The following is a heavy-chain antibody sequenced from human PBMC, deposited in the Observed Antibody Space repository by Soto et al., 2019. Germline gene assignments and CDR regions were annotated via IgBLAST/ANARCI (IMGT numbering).Heavy chain of an antibody. CDR3: ARAEWLLKGKYYYYGMDV. D-gene: IGHD5-12*01. J-gene: IGHJ6*02. V-gene: IGHV3-21*01. CDR1: GFTFSSYS. CDR2: ISSSSSYI. Sequence: PGGSLRLSCAASGFTFSSYSMNWVRQAPGKGLEWVSSISSSSSYIYYADSVKGRFTISRDNAKNTLYLQMNSLRAEDTAVYYCARAEWLLKGKYYYYGMDVWGQGTTVTVSS.